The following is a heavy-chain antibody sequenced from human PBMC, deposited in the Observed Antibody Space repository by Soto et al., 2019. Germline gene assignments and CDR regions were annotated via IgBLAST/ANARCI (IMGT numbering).Heavy chain of an antibody. CDR2: ISGSGGST. CDR3: ANDNYYDSSGHFYFDY. CDR1: GFTFSSYA. D-gene: IGHD3-22*01. Sequence: GGSLRLSCAASGFTFSSYAMSWVRQAPGKGLEWVSAISGSGGSTHYADSVKGRFTISRDNSKNTLYLQMNSLRAEDTAVYYCANDNYYDSSGHFYFDYWGQGTLVTVSS. V-gene: IGHV3-23*01. J-gene: IGHJ4*02.